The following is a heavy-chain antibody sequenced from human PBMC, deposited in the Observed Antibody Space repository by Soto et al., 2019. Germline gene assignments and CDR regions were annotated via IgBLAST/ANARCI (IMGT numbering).Heavy chain of an antibody. CDR1: GYTFSHYW. CDR2: INSDGSIT. D-gene: IGHD3-16*02. J-gene: IGHJ4*02. CDR3: VRYPRSVGGSYRPDY. V-gene: IGHV3-74*01. Sequence: GGSLRLSCAASGYTFSHYWMHWVRQVPEKGLVWVSRINSDGSITNYADAVKGRFTISRDNVKNTLYLQMNSLRAEDTAVYYCVRYPRSVGGSYRPDYWGQGTLVTVSS.